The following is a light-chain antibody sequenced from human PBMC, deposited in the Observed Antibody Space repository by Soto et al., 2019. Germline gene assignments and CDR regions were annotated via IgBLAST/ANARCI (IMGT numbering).Light chain of an antibody. CDR1: HSLLHSNGYNY. V-gene: IGKV2-28*01. CDR3: QKANSFPLT. J-gene: IGKJ4*01. Sequence: DIVMTQSPLSLPVTPGERASISCRSSHSLLHSNGYNYLDWYQQKSGQAPRIIIYAESTRATDIPDRFSGSGSGTELNLTISRLQPEDFATYYCQKANSFPLTCGGGTKVDIK. CDR2: AES.